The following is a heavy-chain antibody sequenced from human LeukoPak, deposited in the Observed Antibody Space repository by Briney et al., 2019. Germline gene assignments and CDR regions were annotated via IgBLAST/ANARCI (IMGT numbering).Heavy chain of an antibody. J-gene: IGHJ5*02. CDR2: INPSGGST. CDR3: ARDKLLWFGELYPNWFDP. CDR1: GYTFTSYY. D-gene: IGHD3-10*01. V-gene: IGHV1-46*01. Sequence: ASVKVSCKASGYTFTSYYMHWVRQAPGQGLEWMGIINPSGGSTSYAQKSQGRVTMTRDTSTSTVYMELSSLRSEDTAVYYCARDKLLWFGELYPNWFDPWGQGTLVTVSS.